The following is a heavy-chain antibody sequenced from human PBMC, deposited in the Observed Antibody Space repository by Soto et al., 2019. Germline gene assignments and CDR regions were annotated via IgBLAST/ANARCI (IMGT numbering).Heavy chain of an antibody. D-gene: IGHD3-10*01. CDR3: TRAYGAETFDF. CDR1: GYTFNNYD. Sequence: ASVKVSCKASGYTFNNYDIHWVRQAPGHGLEWMGWMNPNSGNTGYAQNFRGRVTMTQNTAIGTAYMELSSLRSDDTSTYYCTRAYGAETFDFWGQGTRVTVSS. V-gene: IGHV1-8*02. J-gene: IGHJ5*01. CDR2: MNPNSGNT.